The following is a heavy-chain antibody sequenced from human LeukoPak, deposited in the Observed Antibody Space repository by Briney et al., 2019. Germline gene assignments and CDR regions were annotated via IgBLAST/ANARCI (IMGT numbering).Heavy chain of an antibody. D-gene: IGHD3-22*01. V-gene: IGHV3-21*01. Sequence: GGSLRLSCAASGFTFSSYSMNWVRQAPGKGLEWVSSISSSSSYIYYADSVKGRFTISRDNAKNSLHLQMNSLRAEDTAVYYCAREVYYYDSSGSPPGDWGQGTLVTVSS. CDR1: GFTFSSYS. J-gene: IGHJ4*02. CDR2: ISSSSSYI. CDR3: AREVYYYDSSGSPPGD.